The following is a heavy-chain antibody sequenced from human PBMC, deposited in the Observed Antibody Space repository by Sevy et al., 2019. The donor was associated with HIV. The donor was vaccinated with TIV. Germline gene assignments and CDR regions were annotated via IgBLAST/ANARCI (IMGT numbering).Heavy chain of an antibody. CDR3: AREGSGGSCHDY. CDR1: GYTFTGYY. J-gene: IGHJ4*02. D-gene: IGHD2-15*01. V-gene: IGHV1-2*02. Sequence: ASVKVSCKASGYTFTGYYMHWVRQAPGQGLEWMGWINPNSGGTNYALKFQGRVTMTRDTSISTAYMELSRLRSDDTAVYYCAREGSGGSCHDYWGQGTLVTVSS. CDR2: INPNSGGT.